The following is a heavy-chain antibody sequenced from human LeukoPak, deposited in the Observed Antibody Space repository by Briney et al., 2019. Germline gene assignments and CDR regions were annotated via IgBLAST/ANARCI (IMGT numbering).Heavy chain of an antibody. Sequence: PGGSLRLSCAASGFTFSSYSMNWVRQAPGKGLEWVSSISSSSSYIYYADSVKGRFTISRDNAKNSLYLQMNSLRAEDTAVYYCARHPSTVYNWNALGAFDIWGQGTMVIVSS. J-gene: IGHJ3*02. D-gene: IGHD1-1*01. CDR2: ISSSSSYI. V-gene: IGHV3-21*01. CDR3: ARHPSTVYNWNALGAFDI. CDR1: GFTFSSYS.